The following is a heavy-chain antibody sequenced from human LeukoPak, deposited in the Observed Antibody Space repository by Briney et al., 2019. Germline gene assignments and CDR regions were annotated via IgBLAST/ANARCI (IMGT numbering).Heavy chain of an antibody. D-gene: IGHD1-26*01. CDR1: GVSISSGSYY. CDR2: IYTSGST. CDR3: ARGGIVGASPFGY. J-gene: IGHJ4*02. Sequence: SQTLSLTCTVSGVSISSGSYYWSWIRQPAGKGLEWIGRIYTSGSTNYNPSLKSRVTISVDTSKNQFSLKLSSVTAADTAVYYCARGGIVGASPFGYWGQGTLVAVSS. V-gene: IGHV4-61*02.